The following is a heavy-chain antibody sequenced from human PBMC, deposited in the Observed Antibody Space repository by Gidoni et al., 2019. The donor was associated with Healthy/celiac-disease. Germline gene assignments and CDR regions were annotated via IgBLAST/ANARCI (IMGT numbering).Heavy chain of an antibody. CDR3: ARALIFTMVRGGMDV. J-gene: IGHJ6*02. Sequence: EVQLVESGGGLVQPGGSLRLSCAASGFTVRSNYMSWVRQAPGKGLEWVSVIYSGGSTYYADSVKGRFTISRDNSKNTLYLQMNSLRAEDTAVYYCARALIFTMVRGGMDVWGQGTTVTVSS. CDR2: IYSGGST. CDR1: GFTVRSNY. D-gene: IGHD3-10*01. V-gene: IGHV3-66*01.